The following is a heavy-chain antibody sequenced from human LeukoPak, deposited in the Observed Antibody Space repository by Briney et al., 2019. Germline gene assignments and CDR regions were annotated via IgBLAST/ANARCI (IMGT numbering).Heavy chain of an antibody. CDR2: IIPILGIA. D-gene: IGHD6-19*01. CDR1: GGTFSSYA. J-gene: IGHJ4*02. CDR3: ARDRGTSVPSGWTY. Sequence: ASVKVSCKASGGTFSSYAISWVRQAPGQGLEWMGRIIPILGIANYAQKFQGRVTITADKSTSTAYMELSSLRSEGTAVYYCARDRGTSVPSGWTYWGQGTLVTVSS. V-gene: IGHV1-69*04.